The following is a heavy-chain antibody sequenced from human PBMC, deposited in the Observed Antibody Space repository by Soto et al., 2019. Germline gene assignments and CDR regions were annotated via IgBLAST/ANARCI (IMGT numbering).Heavy chain of an antibody. CDR1: GGSMSSYY. D-gene: IGHD6-13*01. CDR3: ASGSLEYSSSWYGY. CDR2: IYYSGST. Sequence: PSETLSLTCTVSGGSMSSYYWSWIRQPPGKGLEWIGYIYYSGSTNYNPSLKSRVTISVDTSKNQFSLKLSSVTAADTAVYYCASGSLEYSSSWYGYWGQGTLVTVSS. J-gene: IGHJ4*02. V-gene: IGHV4-59*01.